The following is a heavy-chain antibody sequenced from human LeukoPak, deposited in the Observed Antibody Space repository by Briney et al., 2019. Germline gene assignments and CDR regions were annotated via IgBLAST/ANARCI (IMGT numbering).Heavy chain of an antibody. V-gene: IGHV1-2*02. CDR3: ARGASARY. J-gene: IGHJ4*02. CDR2: INANSGGT. CDR1: GYTFTGYY. Sequence: ASVKVSCKASGYTFTGYYIHWVRQAPEQGLQWMGWINANSGGTNYAQKFQSRVTLTRDTSISTAYMELNKLRSDDTAVYYCARGASARYWGQGTLVTVSS.